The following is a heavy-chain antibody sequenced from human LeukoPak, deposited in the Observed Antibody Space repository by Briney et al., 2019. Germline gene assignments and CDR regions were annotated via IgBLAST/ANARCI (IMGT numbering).Heavy chain of an antibody. CDR1: GFTFSSYG. CDR2: IWYDGSNK. V-gene: IGHV3-33*06. Sequence: GGSLRLSCAASGFTFSSYGMHWVRQAPGKGLEWVAVIWYDGSNKYYADSVEGRFTMSRDNSRNTVYLQMNSLRAEDTAVYYCAKTIVLDVYGMDVWGQGTTVTVSS. D-gene: IGHD3-22*01. J-gene: IGHJ6*02. CDR3: AKTIVLDVYGMDV.